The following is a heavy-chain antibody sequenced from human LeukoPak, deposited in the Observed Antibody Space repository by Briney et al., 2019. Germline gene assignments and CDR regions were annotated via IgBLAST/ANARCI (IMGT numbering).Heavy chain of an antibody. V-gene: IGHV1-69*05. D-gene: IGHD6-25*01. CDR2: IIPIFGTA. CDR1: GGTFSSYA. CDR3: ARAAATALHFDH. J-gene: IGHJ4*02. Sequence: SVKVSCKASGGTFSSYAISWVRQPPGQGREWMGGIIPIFGTANYAQKFKGRVTITTDESTSTAYMELSTLRSEDTAVYYCARAAATALHFDHWGQGTLVTVSS.